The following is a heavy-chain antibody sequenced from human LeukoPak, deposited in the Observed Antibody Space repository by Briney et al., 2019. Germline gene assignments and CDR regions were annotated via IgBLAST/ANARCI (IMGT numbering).Heavy chain of an antibody. D-gene: IGHD2-15*01. Sequence: SETLSLTCTVSGGSISSYYWSWIRQPPGKGLEWIGSIYYSGSTYYNPSLKSRVTISVDTSKNQFFLKLSSVTAADTAVYYCARHAGRYANWFDPWGQGTLVTVSS. CDR1: GGSISSYY. V-gene: IGHV4-59*05. CDR3: ARHAGRYANWFDP. CDR2: IYYSGST. J-gene: IGHJ5*02.